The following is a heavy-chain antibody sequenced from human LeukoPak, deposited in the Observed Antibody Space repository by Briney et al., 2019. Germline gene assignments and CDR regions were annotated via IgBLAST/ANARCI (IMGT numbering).Heavy chain of an antibody. CDR3: ARGDGGDF. CDR1: GFTFQDYG. CDR2: INWKTGTT. D-gene: IGHD2-15*01. Sequence: WGSLRLSCAASGFTFQDYGFSWVRQAPGKGLEWVSGINWKTGTTGYADSVVGRFTISRDNANNSLYPQMNSLRVEDTALYHCARGDGGDFWGPGTLVTVSS. J-gene: IGHJ4*02. V-gene: IGHV3-20*01.